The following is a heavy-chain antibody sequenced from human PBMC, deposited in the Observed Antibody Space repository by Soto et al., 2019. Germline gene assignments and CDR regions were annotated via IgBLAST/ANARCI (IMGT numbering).Heavy chain of an antibody. Sequence: PSETLSLTCTVSGGSITSYYCSWIRQPPGKGLEWIGEINHSGSTNYNPSLKSRVTISLDTSRNQFSLKLTSVTAADTAVYYCATTYGGNSEGWFDYWGQGTLVTVSS. CDR3: ATTYGGNSEGWFDY. CDR2: INHSGST. V-gene: IGHV4-34*01. D-gene: IGHD2-21*02. CDR1: GGSITSYY. J-gene: IGHJ4*02.